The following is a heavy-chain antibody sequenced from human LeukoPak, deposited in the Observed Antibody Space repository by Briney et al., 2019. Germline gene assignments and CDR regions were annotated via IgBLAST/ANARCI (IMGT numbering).Heavy chain of an antibody. D-gene: IGHD1-26*01. J-gene: IGHJ4*02. V-gene: IGHV4-59*08. CDR3: ARSEWELFPFDY. Sequence: PSETLSLTCTVSGGSISSYYWSWIRQPPGKGLEWIGYIYYSGSTNYNPSLKSRVTISVDTSKNQFSLKLSSVTAAGTAVYYCARSEWELFPFDYWGQGTLVTVSS. CDR1: GGSISSYY. CDR2: IYYSGST.